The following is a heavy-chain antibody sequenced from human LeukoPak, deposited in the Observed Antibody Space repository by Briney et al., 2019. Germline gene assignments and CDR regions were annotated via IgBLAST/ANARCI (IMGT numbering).Heavy chain of an antibody. CDR2: ISFDGSNT. J-gene: IGHJ6*03. D-gene: IGHD3/OR15-3a*01. CDR3: AKGSDFYRINYYYYCMDV. Sequence: PGRSLRLSCAASGFTFSTYTMHWVRQAPGKGLEWVAFISFDGSNTYYADSVKGRFTISRDNSKNTLYLQMNSLRAEDTAVYYCAKGSDFYRINYYYYCMDVWGKGTTVTVSS. V-gene: IGHV3-30-3*01. CDR1: GFTFSTYT.